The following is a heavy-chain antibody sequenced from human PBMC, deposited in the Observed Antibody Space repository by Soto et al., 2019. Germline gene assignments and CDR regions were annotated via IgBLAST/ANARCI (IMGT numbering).Heavy chain of an antibody. D-gene: IGHD3-9*01. CDR1: GYTFTSYY. CDR3: ARSGTGYYKFDY. J-gene: IGHJ4*02. V-gene: IGHV1-46*01. CDR2: INPSGGST. Sequence: ASVKVSCKASGYTFTSYYMHWVRQAPGQGLEWMGIINPSGGSTSYAQKFQGRVTMTRDTSTSTVYMELSSLRSEDTAVYDWARSGTGYYKFDYWGQGTLVTVS.